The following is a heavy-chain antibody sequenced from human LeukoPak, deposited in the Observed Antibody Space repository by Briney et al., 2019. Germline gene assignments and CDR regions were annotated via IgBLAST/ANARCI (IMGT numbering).Heavy chain of an antibody. V-gene: IGHV3-74*01. CDR2: INSDGSST. D-gene: IGHD3-22*01. J-gene: IGHJ6*02. Sequence: SGGSLRLSCAASGFTFSSYWMHWVRQAPGKGLVWVSRINSDGSSTRYADSVKGRFTISRDNAKNTLYLQMNSLRAEDTAVYYCSRSHYYDSSGYFSYYYGMDVWGQGTTVTVSS. CDR1: GFTFSSYW. CDR3: SRSHYYDSSGYFSYYYGMDV.